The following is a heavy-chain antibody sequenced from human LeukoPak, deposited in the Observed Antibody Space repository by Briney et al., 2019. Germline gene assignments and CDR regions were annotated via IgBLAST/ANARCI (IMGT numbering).Heavy chain of an antibody. Sequence: SETLSLTCTVSGYSISSGYYWGWIRQPPGKGLEWIGGIYHSGSTYYNPSLKSRVTMSVDTSKKQFSLKLSSVTAADTAVYYCARVRGSSGSYEYYHYMDVWGKGTTVTISS. D-gene: IGHD1-26*01. CDR2: IYHSGST. CDR3: ARVRGSSGSYEYYHYMDV. J-gene: IGHJ6*03. V-gene: IGHV4-38-2*02. CDR1: GYSISSGYY.